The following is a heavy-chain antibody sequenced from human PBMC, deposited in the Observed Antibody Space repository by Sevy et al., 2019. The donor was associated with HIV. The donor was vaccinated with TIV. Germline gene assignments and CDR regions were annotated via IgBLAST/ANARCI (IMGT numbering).Heavy chain of an antibody. J-gene: IGHJ4*02. CDR3: ATTKDYYDSSGSPFDS. V-gene: IGHV1-24*01. Sequence: ASVKVSCKVSGYTLSQISMHWVRQPPGKGLEWMGSFDPEDGETIYAQKFQARVTMTEDTSTDTAYMELSSLRSDDTAVYYCATTKDYYDSSGSPFDSWGQGTLVTVSS. CDR2: FDPEDGET. D-gene: IGHD3-22*01. CDR1: GYTLSQIS.